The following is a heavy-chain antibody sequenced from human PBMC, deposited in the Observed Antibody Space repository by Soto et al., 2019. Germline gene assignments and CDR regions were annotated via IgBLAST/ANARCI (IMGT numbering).Heavy chain of an antibody. CDR3: ARGGRHCRGGACYHPSTGLYFGMDV. Sequence: QLVQSGGEVKTPGASVKVSCKTSYYNFNSYGITWVRQAPGQGLEWMGWISGTKGDTRIAEKFQGRVTMSTDTATTTASMELRRLKSDDTAVYFCARGGRHCRGGACYHPSTGLYFGMDVWGQGTTVTVSS. CDR2: ISGTKGDT. D-gene: IGHD2-21*02. V-gene: IGHV1-18*04. CDR1: YYNFNSYG. J-gene: IGHJ6*02.